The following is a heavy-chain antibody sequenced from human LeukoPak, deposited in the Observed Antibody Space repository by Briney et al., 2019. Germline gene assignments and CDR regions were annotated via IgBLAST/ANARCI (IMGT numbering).Heavy chain of an antibody. CDR3: ARVQPYDFWSGYYEGFGMDV. CDR1: GFTFSSYS. V-gene: IGHV3-21*01. CDR2: ISSSSSYI. J-gene: IGHJ6*02. Sequence: GGSLRLSCAASGFTFSSYSMNWVRQAPGKGLEWVSSISSSSSYIYYADSVKGRFTISRDNAKNSLYLQMNSLRAEDTAVYYCARVQPYDFWSGYYEGFGMDVWGQGTTVTVSS. D-gene: IGHD3-3*01.